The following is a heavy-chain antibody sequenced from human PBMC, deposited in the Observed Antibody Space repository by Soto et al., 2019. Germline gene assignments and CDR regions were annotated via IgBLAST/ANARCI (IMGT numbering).Heavy chain of an antibody. CDR2: IYYSGST. Sequence: SETLSLTCTVSGGSISSSSYYWGWIRQPPGKVLVWFGSIYYSGSTYYNPSLKSRVTISVDTSKNHFSLKLSSVTAADTVVYYCASFDYDILTGYYSGYFDYWGQGALVTVSS. CDR3: ASFDYDILTGYYSGYFDY. V-gene: IGHV4-39*01. D-gene: IGHD3-9*01. J-gene: IGHJ4*02. CDR1: GGSISSSSYY.